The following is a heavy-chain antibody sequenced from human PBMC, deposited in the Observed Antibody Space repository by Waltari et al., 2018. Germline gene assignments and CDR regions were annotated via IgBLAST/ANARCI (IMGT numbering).Heavy chain of an antibody. Sequence: QVQLVQSGAEVKKPGCSVKVSCKASGGTFSSYPIRWVRRAPGQGVEWMGGIIPILGIANYAQKFQGRVTITADKSTSTAYRELSSLRSEDTAVYYCARGAYDCWSGYYTKEGMDVWGQGTTVTVSS. CDR3: ARGAYDCWSGYYTKEGMDV. D-gene: IGHD3-3*01. CDR1: GGTFSSYP. V-gene: IGHV1-69*10. CDR2: IIPILGIA. J-gene: IGHJ6*02.